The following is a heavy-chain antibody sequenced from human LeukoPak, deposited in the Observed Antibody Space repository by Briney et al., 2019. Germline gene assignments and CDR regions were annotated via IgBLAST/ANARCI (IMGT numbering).Heavy chain of an antibody. CDR3: ARDQAAFDI. J-gene: IGHJ3*02. V-gene: IGHV3-7*05. CDR2: IKQDGSEK. Sequence: GGSLRLSCAASGFTFNSYWMTWVRQAPGKGLAWVANIKQDGSEKYYVDSVKGRFTISRDNAKNSLYLQMNSLRAEDTALYFCARDQAAFDIWGQGTMVTVSS. CDR1: GFTFNSYW.